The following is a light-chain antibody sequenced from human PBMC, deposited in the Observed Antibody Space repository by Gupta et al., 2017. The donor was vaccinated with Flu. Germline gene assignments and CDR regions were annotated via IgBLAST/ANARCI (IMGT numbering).Light chain of an antibody. CDR1: QSVSSSY. V-gene: IGKV3-20*01. CDR2: GAS. Sequence: IVLTQSLGTLPLSPGERATLSCRASQSVSSSYLAWYQQQPGQAPRLLIYGASSRATGIPDRFRGSGSGTDFTLTISRLEPEDFAVYYCQQYGSSSWTFGQGTKVEIK. J-gene: IGKJ1*01. CDR3: QQYGSSSWT.